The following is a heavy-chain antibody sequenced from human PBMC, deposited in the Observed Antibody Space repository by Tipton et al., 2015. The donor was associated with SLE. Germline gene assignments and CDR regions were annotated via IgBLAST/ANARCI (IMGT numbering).Heavy chain of an antibody. CDR3: ARDENCSGGSCYDY. D-gene: IGHD2-15*01. CDR2: ISYDGSNK. J-gene: IGHJ4*02. V-gene: IGHV3-30-3*01. CDR1: GFTFRSYA. Sequence: SLRLSCAASGFTFRSYAMHWVRQAPGKGLEWVAVISYDGSNKYYADSVKGRFTISRDNSKNTLYLQMNSLRAEDTAVYYCARDENCSGGSCYDYWGQGTLVTVSS.